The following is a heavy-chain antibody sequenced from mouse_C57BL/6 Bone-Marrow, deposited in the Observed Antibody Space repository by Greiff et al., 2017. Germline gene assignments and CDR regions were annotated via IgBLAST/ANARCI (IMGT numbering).Heavy chain of an antibody. Sequence: VQLQESGAELVKPGASVKISCKASGYAFSSYWMNWVKQRPGKGLEWVGQIYPGDGDTNYNGKFKGQATLTADKSSSTAYMQLSSLTSEDSAVYFCARRRGSSHWYFDVWGTGTTVTVSS. J-gene: IGHJ1*03. CDR1: GYAFSSYW. V-gene: IGHV1-80*01. CDR3: ARRRGSSHWYFDV. CDR2: IYPGDGDT. D-gene: IGHD1-1*01.